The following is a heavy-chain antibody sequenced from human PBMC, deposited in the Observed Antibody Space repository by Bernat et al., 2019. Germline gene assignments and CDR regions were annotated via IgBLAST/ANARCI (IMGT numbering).Heavy chain of an antibody. J-gene: IGHJ6*02. CDR1: GTSITNSHW. CDR2: ISYSGTT. CDR3: ARDRTKLRSKSYNGMDV. V-gene: IGHV4-4*02. Sequence: QVQLQESGPGLVKSSGSLSLTCDVSGTSITNSHWWSWVRQSPGKGLEWIGEISYSGTTNYNPSLKSRVTISVDNSKNQFSLNLTSVTAADTAVYYCARDRTKLRSKSYNGMDVWGQGTTVTVSS. D-gene: IGHD1-1*01.